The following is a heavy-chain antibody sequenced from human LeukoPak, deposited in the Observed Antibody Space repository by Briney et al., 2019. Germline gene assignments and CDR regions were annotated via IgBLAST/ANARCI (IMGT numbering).Heavy chain of an antibody. Sequence: SETLSLTCTVSGGSISSYYWSWIRQPPGKGLEWIGDIYYSGSTDYNPSLKSRLTISVDTSKNQVSLKLSSVTAADTAVYYCAREQGYSYGYVYYYYGMDVWGQGTTVTVSS. CDR2: IYYSGST. V-gene: IGHV4-59*01. CDR3: AREQGYSYGYVYYYYGMDV. CDR1: GGSISSYY. J-gene: IGHJ6*02. D-gene: IGHD5-18*01.